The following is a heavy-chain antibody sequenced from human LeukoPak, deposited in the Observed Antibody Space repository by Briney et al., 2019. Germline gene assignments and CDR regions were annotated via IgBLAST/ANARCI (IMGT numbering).Heavy chain of an antibody. J-gene: IGHJ3*02. V-gene: IGHV3-66*03. CDR2: ISDSASSA. D-gene: IGHD6-13*01. CDR1: GFTVSSNY. Sequence: GGSLRLSCAASGFTVSSNYMSWVRQAPGKGLEWVSVISDSASSAYYADSVKGRFTISRDNSKNTLYLQMNSLRAEDTAVYYCAREHSSSDAFDIWGQGTMVTVSS. CDR3: AREHSSSDAFDI.